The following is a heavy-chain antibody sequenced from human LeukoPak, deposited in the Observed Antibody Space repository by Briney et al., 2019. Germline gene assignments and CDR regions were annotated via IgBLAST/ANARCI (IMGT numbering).Heavy chain of an antibody. D-gene: IGHD4-17*01. Sequence: RRCLRLSRAPSAFSFSKFALIWVRQTPGKGRGWVSAVTANGAYTLYADAVKGRFTVSRDKSKNTLYLQINSLRPEDTAMCYCANDPNGDYIGAFYFWGQGTMVTVSS. CDR1: AFSFSKFA. J-gene: IGHJ3*01. CDR3: ANDPNGDYIGAFYF. V-gene: IGHV3-23*01. CDR2: VTANGAYT.